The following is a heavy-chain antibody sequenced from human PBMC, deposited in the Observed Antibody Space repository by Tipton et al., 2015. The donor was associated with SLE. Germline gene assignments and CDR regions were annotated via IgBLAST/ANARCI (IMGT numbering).Heavy chain of an antibody. CDR3: ARYRAASYFDY. CDR1: GGSISSGSYY. Sequence: TLSLTCTVSGGSISSGSYYWSWIRQPAGKGLEWIGRIYTSGSTNYNPSLKSRVTISVDTSKNQFSLKLSSVTAADTAVYYCARYRAASYFDYWGQGTLVTVSS. CDR2: IYTSGST. V-gene: IGHV4-61*02. J-gene: IGHJ4*02. D-gene: IGHD6-13*01.